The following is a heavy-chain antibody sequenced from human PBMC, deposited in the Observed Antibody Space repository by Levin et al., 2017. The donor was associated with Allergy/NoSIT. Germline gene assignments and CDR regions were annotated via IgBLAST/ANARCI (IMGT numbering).Heavy chain of an antibody. CDR1: GFTVSSNY. Sequence: CAASGFTVSSNYMSWVRQAPGKGLEWVSVIYSGGSTYYADSVKGRFTISRDNSKNTLYLQMNSLRAEDTAVYYCARGSGVAAAGTDGAFDIWGQGTMVTVSS. CDR2: IYSGGST. J-gene: IGHJ3*02. D-gene: IGHD6-13*01. CDR3: ARGSGVAAAGTDGAFDI. V-gene: IGHV3-53*01.